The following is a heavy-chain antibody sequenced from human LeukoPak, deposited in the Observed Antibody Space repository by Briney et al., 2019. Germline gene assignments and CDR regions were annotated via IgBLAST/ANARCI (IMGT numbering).Heavy chain of an antibody. CDR2: ITGGGSST. J-gene: IGHJ4*02. Sequence: PGGSLRLSCAASGFTFSDYAMSWVRQAPGKGLEWVSGITGGGSSTYYADSVNGRFTISKDDSKNTLYLKMNSLRAEDTAVDYCAKTYGDIGRFHYWGQGTLVTVSS. D-gene: IGHD4-17*01. CDR1: GFTFSDYA. V-gene: IGHV3-23*01. CDR3: AKTYGDIGRFHY.